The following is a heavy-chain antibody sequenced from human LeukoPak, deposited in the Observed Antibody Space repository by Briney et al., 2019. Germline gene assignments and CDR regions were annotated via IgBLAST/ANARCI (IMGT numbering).Heavy chain of an antibody. V-gene: IGHV1-18*01. CDR1: GYTFTSYG. CDR3: ARWATSMPFDY. Sequence: ASVNLSYTSSGYTFTSYGISWERKSPGQGLEWMGWISAYNGNTNYAQKLRGRVTMTTDTSTSTAYMELRSLRSDDTAVYYCARWATSMPFDYWGQGTLVTVSS. D-gene: IGHD2-2*01. CDR2: ISAYNGNT. J-gene: IGHJ4*02.